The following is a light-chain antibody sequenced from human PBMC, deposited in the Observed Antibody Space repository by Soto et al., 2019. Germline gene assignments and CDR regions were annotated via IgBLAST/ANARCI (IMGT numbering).Light chain of an antibody. CDR3: SSHADNYNWV. Sequence: QSALTQPPSASGSPGQSVTISCTGSSSDVGGYNYVSWYQQHPGKAPKLILYEVSERPSGVPDRFSGSKSGNTASLTVSGLQAEDEADYYCSSHADNYNWVFSGGTKLTVL. J-gene: IGLJ3*02. CDR1: SSDVGGYNY. V-gene: IGLV2-8*01. CDR2: EVS.